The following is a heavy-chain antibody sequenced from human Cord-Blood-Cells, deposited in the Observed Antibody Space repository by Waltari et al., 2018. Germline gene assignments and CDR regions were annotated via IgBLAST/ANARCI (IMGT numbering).Heavy chain of an antibody. CDR3: ARHRRDYDILTGYYDAFDI. Sequence: EVQLVQSGAEVKKPGESLKISCKGSGYSFTSYWIGWVRQMPGKGLEWMGISYPGDSDTRYSPSFQGQVTISADKSISTAYLQWSSLKASDTAMYYCARHRRDYDILTGYYDAFDIWGQGTMVTVSS. V-gene: IGHV5-51*01. CDR1: GYSFTSYW. D-gene: IGHD3-9*01. J-gene: IGHJ3*02. CDR2: SYPGDSDT.